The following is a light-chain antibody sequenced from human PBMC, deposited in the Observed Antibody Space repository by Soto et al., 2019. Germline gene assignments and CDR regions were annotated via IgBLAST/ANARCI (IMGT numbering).Light chain of an antibody. CDR3: QQRSNWPRT. J-gene: IGKJ4*01. Sequence: DIVLTQSPATLSLSPGDRATLSCRASQSVSRSLAWYQQKPGQNPRLLIYDASRRATGIPARFNGSGSGTEFNLTVSSLEPEDFATYYCQQRSNWPRTFGGGTKVEIK. V-gene: IGKV3-11*01. CDR2: DAS. CDR1: QSVSRS.